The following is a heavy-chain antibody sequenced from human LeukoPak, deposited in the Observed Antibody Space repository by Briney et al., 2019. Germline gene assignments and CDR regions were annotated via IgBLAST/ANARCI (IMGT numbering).Heavy chain of an antibody. D-gene: IGHD3-22*01. CDR2: IIPIFGTA. J-gene: IGHJ4*02. CDR3: ARTYYYDSSGYPD. Sequence: SVKVSCKASGYTFTSYGISWVRQAPGQGLEWMGGIIPIFGTANYAQKFQGRVTITADESTSTAYMELSSLRSEDTAVYYCARTYYYDSSGYPDWGQGTLVTVSS. V-gene: IGHV1-69*13. CDR1: GYTFTSYG.